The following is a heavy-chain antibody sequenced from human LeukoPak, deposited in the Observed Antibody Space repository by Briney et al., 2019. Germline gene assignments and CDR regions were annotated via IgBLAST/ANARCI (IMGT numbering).Heavy chain of an antibody. CDR3: AKGPAARPGY. CDR1: GFISSSYW. V-gene: IGHV3-7*03. CDR2: VKQDGSER. D-gene: IGHD6-6*01. J-gene: IGHJ4*02. Sequence: PGGSLRLSCAASGFISSSYWMSWVRQAPGKGLEWVANVKQDGSERYYGDSVKGRFTISRDNAKNSLYLQMNSLRAEDTAVYYCAKGPAARPGYWGQGTLVTVSS.